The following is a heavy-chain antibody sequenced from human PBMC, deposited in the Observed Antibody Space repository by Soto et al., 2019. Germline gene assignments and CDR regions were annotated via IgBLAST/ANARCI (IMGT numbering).Heavy chain of an antibody. CDR1: GGTFSSYA. D-gene: IGHD3-3*01. J-gene: IGHJ5*02. Sequence: GASVKVSCKASGGTFSSYAISWVRQAPGQGLEWMGGIIPIFGTANYAQKFQGRVTITADESTSTAYMELSSLRSEDTAVYYCARDLGSIFGPQGNLFDPWGQGTLVTVSS. V-gene: IGHV1-69*13. CDR2: IIPIFGTA. CDR3: ARDLGSIFGPQGNLFDP.